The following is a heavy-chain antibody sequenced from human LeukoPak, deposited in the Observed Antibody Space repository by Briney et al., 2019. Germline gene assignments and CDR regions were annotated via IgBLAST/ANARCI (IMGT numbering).Heavy chain of an antibody. CDR3: ARETAVVATTVNYYMDV. CDR2: IYYSGST. D-gene: IGHD5-12*01. Sequence: SETLSLTCTVAGGSINSYYWSWIRQPPGKGLEWIGYIYYSGSTNYNPSLKSRVTISVDTSKNQFSLRLNSVTAADTAVYYCARETAVVATTVNYYMDVWGKGTTVTISS. CDR1: GGSINSYY. V-gene: IGHV4-59*01. J-gene: IGHJ6*03.